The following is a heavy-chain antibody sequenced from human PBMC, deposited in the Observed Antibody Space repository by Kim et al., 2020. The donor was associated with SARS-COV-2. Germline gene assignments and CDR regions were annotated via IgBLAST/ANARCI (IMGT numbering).Heavy chain of an antibody. CDR3: ARDRPHNWFDP. J-gene: IGHJ5*02. V-gene: IGHV1-46*01. CDR2: SI. Sequence: SINYAQKFQGRLTMTMDTSTTTVYMELSGLRSEDTAIYYCARDRPHNWFDPLGQGTLVTVAS.